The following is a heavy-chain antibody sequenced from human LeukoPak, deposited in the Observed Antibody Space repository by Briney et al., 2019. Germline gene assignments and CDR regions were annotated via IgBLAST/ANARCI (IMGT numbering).Heavy chain of an antibody. CDR3: ARERTFGGVISY. Sequence: SETLSLTCTVSGDSVSGYYWSWIRQPPGKGLECIGYIYYSGSTNYNPSLKSRVTISLDTSKNQFSLKLSSVTAADTAVYYCARERTFGGVISYWGQGTLVTVSS. V-gene: IGHV4-59*02. CDR2: IYYSGST. D-gene: IGHD3-16*02. J-gene: IGHJ4*02. CDR1: GDSVSGYY.